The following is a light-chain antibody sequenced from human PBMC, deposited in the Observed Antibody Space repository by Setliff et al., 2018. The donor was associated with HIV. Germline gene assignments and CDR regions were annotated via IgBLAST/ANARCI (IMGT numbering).Light chain of an antibody. J-gene: IGKJ1*01. CDR3: QQYYSTPT. CDR1: QTVLYSSNNKNY. V-gene: IGKV4-1*01. Sequence: DIVMTQSPDSLAVSLGERATIKCKSSQTVLYSSNNKNYLAWYQQKPGQPPKLLIYWASTREFGVPDRFSGSGSGTDFTLTISSLQAEDVAVYYCQQYYSTPTFGQGTKVDIK. CDR2: WAS.